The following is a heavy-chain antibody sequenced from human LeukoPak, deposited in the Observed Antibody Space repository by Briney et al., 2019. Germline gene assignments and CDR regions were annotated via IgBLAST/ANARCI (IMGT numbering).Heavy chain of an antibody. V-gene: IGHV3-23*01. CDR3: ARAKGNSGYYQLPIDY. CDR1: GFTFSSYE. CDR2: ISDRGDNT. D-gene: IGHD3-22*01. J-gene: IGHJ4*02. Sequence: GGSLRLSCAASGFTFSSYEMNWVRQAPGKGLEWVSHISDRGDNTYYADSVKGRFTISRDNSKNTLFLQMNSLRADDTAVYSCARAKGNSGYYQLPIDYWGQGTLVTVSS.